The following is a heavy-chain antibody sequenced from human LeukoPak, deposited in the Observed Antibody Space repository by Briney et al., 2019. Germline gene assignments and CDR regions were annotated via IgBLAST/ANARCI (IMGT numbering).Heavy chain of an antibody. CDR1: GFTVSNNY. CDR3: ARDPPGIAASVSGG. J-gene: IGHJ4*02. V-gene: IGHV3-53*01. D-gene: IGHD6-13*01. CDR2: IYSVGTT. Sequence: GGSLRLSCKASGFTVSNNYMNWVRQAPGKGLEWVALIYSVGTTNYADSVKGRFTISRDNSKNTLYLQMINVRVEDTAVYYCARDPPGIAASVSGGWGQGTLVTVSS.